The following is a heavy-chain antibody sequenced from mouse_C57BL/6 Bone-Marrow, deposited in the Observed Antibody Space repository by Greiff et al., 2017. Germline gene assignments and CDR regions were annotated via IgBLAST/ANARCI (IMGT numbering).Heavy chain of an antibody. CDR3: ARERLYYFDY. CDR1: GSTFTSSW. J-gene: IGHJ2*01. CDR2: IDPSDSYT. D-gene: IGHD3-3*01. V-gene: IGHV1-59*01. Sequence: QVQLQQPGAELVRPGTSVKLSCKASGSTFTSSWMHWVKQRPGQGLEWIGVIDPSDSYTNYNQKFKGKATLTVDTSSSTAYMQISSLTSEDSAVYYCARERLYYFDYWGQGTTLTVSS.